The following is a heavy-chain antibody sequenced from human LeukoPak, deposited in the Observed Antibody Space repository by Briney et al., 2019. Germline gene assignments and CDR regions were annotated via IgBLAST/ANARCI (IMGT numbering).Heavy chain of an antibody. CDR3: AKGTERYREVSSFDS. D-gene: IGHD3-10*01. CDR2: ISGAGSGT. Sequence: GGSLRLSCAASGFTFSTYTMNWVRQAPGKGLEWVSAISGAGSGTYYADFVKGRFSISRDNSKNTLYLQMNSLRAEDTAAYYCAKGTERYREVSSFDSWGQGTLVTVSS. CDR1: GFTFSTYT. J-gene: IGHJ4*02. V-gene: IGHV3-23*01.